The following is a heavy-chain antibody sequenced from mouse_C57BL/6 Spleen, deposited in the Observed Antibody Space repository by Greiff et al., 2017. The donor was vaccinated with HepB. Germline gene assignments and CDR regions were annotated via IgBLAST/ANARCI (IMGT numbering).Heavy chain of an antibody. CDR3: ARRGAAQAPFDY. J-gene: IGHJ2*01. Sequence: VQLQQSGPVLVKPGASVKMSCKASGYTFTDYYMNWVKQSHGKSLEWIGVINPYNGGTSYNQKFKGKATLTVDKSSSTAYMELNSLTSEDSAVYYCARRGAAQAPFDYWGQGTTLTVSS. CDR1: GYTFTDYY. CDR2: INPYNGGT. D-gene: IGHD3-2*02. V-gene: IGHV1-19*01.